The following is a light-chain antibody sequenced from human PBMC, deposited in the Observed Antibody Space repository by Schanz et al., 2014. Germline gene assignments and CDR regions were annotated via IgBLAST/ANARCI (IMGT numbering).Light chain of an antibody. J-gene: IGKJ2*01. CDR2: KAS. CDR3: QQSYTTPNT. V-gene: IGKV1-5*03. Sequence: DIQMTQSPSTLSASVGDRVTITCRASQSINSWLAWYQQKAGEAPKVLIYKASSLESGVPSRFSGSGSGTEFTLTISSLQPEDFATYYCQQSYTTPNTFGQGTKLEIK. CDR1: QSINSW.